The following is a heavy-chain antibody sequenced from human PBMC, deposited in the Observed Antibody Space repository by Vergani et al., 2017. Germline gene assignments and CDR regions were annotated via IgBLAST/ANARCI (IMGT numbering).Heavy chain of an antibody. V-gene: IGHV1-58*02. D-gene: IGHD6-19*01. J-gene: IGHJ4*02. Sequence: QMQLVQSGPEVKKPGTSVKVSCKASGFTFTSPAMQWVRQARGQRLEWIGWIVVGSGNTNYAQKFQERVTITRDMSTSTAYMELSSLRSEDTAVYYCAAVGYSSGGGDYWGQGTLVTVSS. CDR1: GFTFTSPA. CDR2: IVVGSGNT. CDR3: AAVGYSSGGGDY.